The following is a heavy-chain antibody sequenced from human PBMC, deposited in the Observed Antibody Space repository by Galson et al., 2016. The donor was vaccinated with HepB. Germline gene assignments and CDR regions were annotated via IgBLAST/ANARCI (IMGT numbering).Heavy chain of an antibody. CDR3: ARRSSATLTYYYKGMDV. J-gene: IGHJ6*04. Sequence: SVKVSCKASGYTFTSYGISWVRQAPGQGLEWMGWISAYNGNTNYAQKLQGRVTMTTDTSTSTAYMELRSLRSDDTAVYYCARRSSATLTYYYKGMDVWCEGSTVPVSS. V-gene: IGHV1-18*01. D-gene: IGHD5-12*01. CDR1: GYTFTSYG. CDR2: ISAYNGNT.